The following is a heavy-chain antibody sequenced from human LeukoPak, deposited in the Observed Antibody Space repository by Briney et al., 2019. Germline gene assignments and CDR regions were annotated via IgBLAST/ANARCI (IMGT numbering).Heavy chain of an antibody. CDR1: GASINSGGYS. V-gene: IGHV4-30-2*01. CDR3: AKSGDYLWDY. J-gene: IGHJ4*02. Sequence: SETLSLTCAVSGASINSGGYSWSWIRQPPGKGLEWIGYIYHTESTYYHPSLKSRVTFSLDRSKNQFSLRLSAVTAADTAVYYCAKSGDYLWDYWGQGTLVTVSS. CDR2: IYHTEST. D-gene: IGHD3-16*01.